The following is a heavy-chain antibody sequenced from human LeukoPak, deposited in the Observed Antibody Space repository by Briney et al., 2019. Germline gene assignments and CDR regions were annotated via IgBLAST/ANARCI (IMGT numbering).Heavy chain of an antibody. CDR2: IYYSGST. J-gene: IGHJ5*02. Sequence: PSETLSLTCTVSGGSISSGGYYWSWIRQPPGKGLEWIGYIYYSGSTNYNPSLKSRVTISVDTSRNQFSLKLSSVTAADTAVYYCARDSHVLRYFDWLVRFDPWGQGTLVTVSS. V-gene: IGHV4-61*08. D-gene: IGHD3-9*01. CDR3: ARDSHVLRYFDWLVRFDP. CDR1: GGSISSGGYY.